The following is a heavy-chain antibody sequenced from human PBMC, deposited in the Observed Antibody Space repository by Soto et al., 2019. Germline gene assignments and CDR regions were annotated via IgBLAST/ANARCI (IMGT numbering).Heavy chain of an antibody. V-gene: IGHV3-21*01. D-gene: IGHD4-17*01. J-gene: IGHJ4*02. Sequence: GGSLRLSCAASGFTFSSYSMNWVRQAPGKGLEWVSSISSSSSYIYYADSVKGRFTISRDNAKNSLYLQMNSLRAEDTAVYYCASLALTTVTTPLDYWGQGTLVTVSS. CDR1: GFTFSSYS. CDR3: ASLALTTVTTPLDY. CDR2: ISSSSSYI.